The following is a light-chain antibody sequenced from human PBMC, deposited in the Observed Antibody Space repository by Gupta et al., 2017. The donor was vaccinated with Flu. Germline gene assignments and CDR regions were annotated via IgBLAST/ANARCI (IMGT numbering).Light chain of an antibody. CDR3: LQLNAYPWT. CDR1: QGIRND. CDR2: ATS. Sequence: GDRVTITCRASQGIRNDLGWYQQTAGKAPRRLIYATSTLDTGVPSRFSGTGSGTEFTLTISSLQPEDSATYYCLQLNAYPWTFGQGTKVEIQ. J-gene: IGKJ1*01. V-gene: IGKV1-17*01.